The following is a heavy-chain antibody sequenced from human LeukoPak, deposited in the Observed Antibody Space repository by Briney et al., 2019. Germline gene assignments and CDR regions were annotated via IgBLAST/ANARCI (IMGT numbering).Heavy chain of an antibody. CDR2: IYYSGST. CDR1: GGSISSYY. V-gene: IGHV4-59*01. CDR3: AVRPRSEVSFDY. J-gene: IGHJ4*02. Sequence: SETLSLTCTVSGGSISSYYWSWIRQPPGKGLEWIGYIYYSGSTNYNPSLKSRVTISVDTSKNQFSLKLSSVTAADTAVYYCAVRPRSEVSFDYWGQGTLVTVSS.